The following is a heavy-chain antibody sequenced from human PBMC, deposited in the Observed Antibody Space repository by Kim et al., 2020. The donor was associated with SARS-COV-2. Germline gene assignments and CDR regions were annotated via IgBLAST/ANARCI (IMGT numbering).Heavy chain of an antibody. Sequence: GGSLRLSCVASGFTYITYAMSWVRQAPGKGLEWVSDISGSDSRTNYADSVKGRFTISRDNSKDTLYLQMNSLKAEDTAVYYCARRMARNWNFDLWGRGTL. CDR2: ISGSDSRT. D-gene: IGHD2-8*01. J-gene: IGHJ2*01. CDR3: ARRMARNWNFDL. V-gene: IGHV3-23*01. CDR1: GFTYITYA.